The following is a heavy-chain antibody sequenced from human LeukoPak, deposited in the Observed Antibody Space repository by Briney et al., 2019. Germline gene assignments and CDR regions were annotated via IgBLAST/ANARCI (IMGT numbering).Heavy chain of an antibody. Sequence: PSETLSLTCAVDDESFSGHYWSWIRQPPGKGLEWIGEINHSGSTNYNPSLKSRVIISVDKSKNQFSLKVNSVTAADTAVYYCATHRVVASAGWFDPWGQGTLVTVSS. CDR1: DESFSGHY. D-gene: IGHD2-2*01. CDR2: INHSGST. CDR3: ATHRVVASAGWFDP. V-gene: IGHV4-34*01. J-gene: IGHJ5*02.